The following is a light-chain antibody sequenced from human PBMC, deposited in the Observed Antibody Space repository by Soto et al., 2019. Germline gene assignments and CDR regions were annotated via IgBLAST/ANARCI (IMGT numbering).Light chain of an antibody. CDR2: GAS. Sequence: EIVLTQSPGTLSFSPGERATLSCRASQSVSSSYLAWYQQKPGQAPRLLIYGASSRATGIPARFSGSGSGTDFTLTISRLEPEDFAVYYCQQYGSSPPWTFGQGTKVQIK. V-gene: IGKV3-20*01. CDR1: QSVSSSY. J-gene: IGKJ1*01. CDR3: QQYGSSPPWT.